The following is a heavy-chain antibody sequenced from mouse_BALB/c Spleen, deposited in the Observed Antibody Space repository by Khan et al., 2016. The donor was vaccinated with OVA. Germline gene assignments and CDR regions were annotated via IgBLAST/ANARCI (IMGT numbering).Heavy chain of an antibody. J-gene: IGHJ1*01. V-gene: IGHV5-6-4*01. CDR2: INSGSTYT. D-gene: IGHD2-1*01. Sequence: EVELVESGGGLVRPGGSLKLSCAASGFSFTTYTMSWVRQTPEKRLEWVATINSGSTYTYYPDSVKGRFTISRDNAKNTLYLQMSSLKSEDTAMYYCTSAGNYAHWYFDVWGAGTTVTVSS. CDR1: GFSFTTYT. CDR3: TSAGNYAHWYFDV.